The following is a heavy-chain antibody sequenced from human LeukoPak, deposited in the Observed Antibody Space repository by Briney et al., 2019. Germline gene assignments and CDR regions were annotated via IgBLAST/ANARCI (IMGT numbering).Heavy chain of an antibody. CDR1: GYTFTSYG. V-gene: IGHV1-18*01. D-gene: IGHD3-22*01. J-gene: IGHJ4*02. Sequence: ASVKVSCKASGYTFTSYGISWVRQAPGQGLEWMGWISAYNGNTNYAQELQGRVTMTTDTSTSTAYMELRSLRSDDTAVYYCARDEITMIVVPGDYWGQGTLVTVSS. CDR3: ARDEITMIVVPGDY. CDR2: ISAYNGNT.